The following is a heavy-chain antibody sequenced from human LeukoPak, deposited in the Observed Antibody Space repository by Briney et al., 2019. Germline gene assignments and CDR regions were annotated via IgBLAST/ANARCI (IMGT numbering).Heavy chain of an antibody. CDR2: IYPGDSDT. J-gene: IGHJ4*02. CDR3: ARLGGYDSSGYYYGDFDY. V-gene: IGHV5-51*01. Sequence: GESLKISCKGSGYSFTSYWIGWVRQMPGKGLEWMGIIYPGDSDTRYSPSFQGQVTISAGKSISTAYLQWSSLKASDTAMYYCARLGGYDSSGYYYGDFDYWGQGTLVTVSS. CDR1: GYSFTSYW. D-gene: IGHD3-22*01.